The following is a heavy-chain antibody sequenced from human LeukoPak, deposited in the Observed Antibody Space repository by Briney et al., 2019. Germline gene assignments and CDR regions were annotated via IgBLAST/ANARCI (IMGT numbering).Heavy chain of an antibody. D-gene: IGHD3-10*01. CDR2: IYYSGDT. CDR1: GGPITSGGYY. J-gene: IGHJ3*02. Sequence: SETLSLTCAVSGGPITSGGYYWTWIRQHPGKGLEWIGYIYYSGDTSYNPSLSSRVTISLDTSKNLFSLKLSSVTAADTAVYYCARRWFGELFPFDIWGQGTMVTVSS. CDR3: ARRWFGELFPFDI. V-gene: IGHV4-31*11.